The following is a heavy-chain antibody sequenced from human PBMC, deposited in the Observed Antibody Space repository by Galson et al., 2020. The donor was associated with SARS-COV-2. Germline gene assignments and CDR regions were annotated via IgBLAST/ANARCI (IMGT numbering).Heavy chain of an antibody. CDR2: IYHSGST. V-gene: IGHV4-4*02. Sequence: ASETLSLTCAVSGGFISSSNWWSWVRQPPGKGLEWIGEIYHSGSTNYNPSLKSRVTISVDKSKNQFSLKLSSVTAADTAVYYCASLGWGSDAREGVDYWGQGTLVTVSS. D-gene: IGHD3-10*01. CDR3: ASLGWGSDAREGVDY. J-gene: IGHJ4*02. CDR1: GGFISSSNW.